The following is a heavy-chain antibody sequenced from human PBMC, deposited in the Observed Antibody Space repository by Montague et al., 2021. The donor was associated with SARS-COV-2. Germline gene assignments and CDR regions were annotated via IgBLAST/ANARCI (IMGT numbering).Heavy chain of an antibody. V-gene: IGHV3-33*08. J-gene: IGHJ6*02. CDR2: IWYDGSNK. Sequence: SLRLSCAASGFTFSSYWMSWVRQAPGKGLEWVAVIWYDGSNKYYADSVKGRFTISRDNSKNTLYLQMNSLRAEDTAVYYCARDSDYYYYGMDVWGQGTTVTVSS. D-gene: IGHD3-10*01. CDR3: ARDSDYYYYGMDV. CDR1: GFTFSSYW.